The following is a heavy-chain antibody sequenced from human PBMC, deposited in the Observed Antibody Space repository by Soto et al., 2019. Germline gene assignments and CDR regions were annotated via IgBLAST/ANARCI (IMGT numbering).Heavy chain of an antibody. D-gene: IGHD3-10*01. CDR1: GFTFTTYG. CDR2: INIDNGNT. Sequence: ASVKVSCKASGFTFTTYGISWVRQAPGQGLEWMGWINIDNGNTHYAQNLQGRVTVTTDTSTSTAYMELRSLRSDDTAVYYCVRYVGYGWFDPWGQGTLVTVS. CDR3: VRYVGYGWFDP. J-gene: IGHJ5*02. V-gene: IGHV1-18*01.